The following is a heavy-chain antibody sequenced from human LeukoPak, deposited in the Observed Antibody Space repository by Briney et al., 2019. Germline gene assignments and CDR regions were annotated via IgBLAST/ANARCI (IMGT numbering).Heavy chain of an antibody. CDR1: GGTFSSYA. Sequence: ASVKVSCKASGGTFSSYAISWVRQAPGQGLEWMGGIIPIFGTANYAQKFQGRVTITADKSTSTAYMELSSLRSEDTAVYYCARGGLDESYYYGSGGPFDYWGQGTLVTVSS. CDR2: IIPIFGTA. V-gene: IGHV1-69*06. CDR3: ARGGLDESYYYGSGGPFDY. J-gene: IGHJ4*02. D-gene: IGHD3-10*01.